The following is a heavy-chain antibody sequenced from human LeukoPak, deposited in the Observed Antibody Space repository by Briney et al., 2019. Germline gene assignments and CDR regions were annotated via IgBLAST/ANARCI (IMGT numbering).Heavy chain of an antibody. Sequence: GASVKVSCKASGYTFTSYDINWVRQATGQGLEWMGWMNPNSGNTGYAQKFQGRVTMTRNTSISTAYMELSSLRSEDTAVYYCATSYGSIHAEYFQHWGQGTLVTVSS. J-gene: IGHJ1*01. CDR3: ATSYGSIHAEYFQH. CDR2: MNPNSGNT. V-gene: IGHV1-8*01. CDR1: GYTFTSYD. D-gene: IGHD4-23*01.